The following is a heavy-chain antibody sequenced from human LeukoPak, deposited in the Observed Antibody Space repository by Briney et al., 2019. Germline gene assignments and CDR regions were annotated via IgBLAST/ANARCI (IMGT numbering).Heavy chain of an antibody. J-gene: IGHJ4*02. CDR2: INLRGST. V-gene: IGHV4-34*01. CDR3: ARGGWYCTNGVCYHTYFDY. D-gene: IGHD2-8*01. CDR1: GGSFNDYY. Sequence: SETLSLTCAVYGGSFNDYYWNWIRQPPGKGLEWIGEINLRGSTTYNPSLKSRVTISLDESKNQFSLKLSSVTAADTAVYFCARGGWYCTNGVCYHTYFDYWGQGTLVTVSS.